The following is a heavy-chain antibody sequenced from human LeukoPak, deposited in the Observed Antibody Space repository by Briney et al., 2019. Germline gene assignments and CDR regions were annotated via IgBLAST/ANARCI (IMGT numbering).Heavy chain of an antibody. J-gene: IGHJ4*02. D-gene: IGHD3-3*01. CDR2: IYTSGST. V-gene: IGHV4-4*07. CDR3: AGRYYDFWSGYYRADY. CDR1: GGSISSYY. Sequence: SETLSLTCTVSGGSISSYYWSWIRQPAGKGLEWIGRIYTSGSTNYNPSLKSRVTISVDTSKNQFSLKLSSVTAADTAVYYCAGRYYDFWSGYYRADYWGQGTLVTVSS.